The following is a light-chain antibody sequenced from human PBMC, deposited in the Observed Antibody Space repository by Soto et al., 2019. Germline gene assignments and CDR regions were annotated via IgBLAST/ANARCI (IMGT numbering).Light chain of an antibody. CDR3: LQYNSWPPVT. CDR1: QSISRS. CDR2: DAS. Sequence: EIVLTQSPAILSVSPGERATLSCRASQSISRSLAWYQQKPGQAPRLLISDASTRATGIPARCSGSGSVTEFTLTISSLQSEDFALYYCLQYNSWPPVTFGQGTKLDIK. V-gene: IGKV3-15*01. J-gene: IGKJ2*01.